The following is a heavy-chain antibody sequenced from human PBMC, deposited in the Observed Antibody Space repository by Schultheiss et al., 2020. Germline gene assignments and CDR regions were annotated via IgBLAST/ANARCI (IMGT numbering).Heavy chain of an antibody. J-gene: IGHJ4*02. Sequence: GGSLRLSCAASGFTFSSYWMSWVRQAPGKGLEWVANIKQDGSEKYYVDSVKGRFTISRDNAKNSLYLQMSSLRADDTAVYYCASEGLWFGEFRLDHWGQGILVTVSS. V-gene: IGHV3-7*01. CDR1: GFTFSSYW. D-gene: IGHD3-10*01. CDR3: ASEGLWFGEFRLDH. CDR2: IKQDGSEK.